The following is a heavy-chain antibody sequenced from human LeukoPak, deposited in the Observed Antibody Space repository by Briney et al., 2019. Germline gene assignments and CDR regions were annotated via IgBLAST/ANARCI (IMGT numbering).Heavy chain of an antibody. V-gene: IGHV3-74*01. CDR2: INSDGSST. CDR3: ARGSLSSGYSNNWFDP. J-gene: IGHJ5*02. CDR1: GFTFSSYW. D-gene: IGHD3-22*01. Sequence: GGSLRLSCAASGFTFSSYWMHWVRQAPGKGLVWVSRINSDGSSTSYADSVKGRFTISRDNAKNSLYLQMNSLRAEDTAVYYCARGSLSSGYSNNWFDPWGQGTLVTVSS.